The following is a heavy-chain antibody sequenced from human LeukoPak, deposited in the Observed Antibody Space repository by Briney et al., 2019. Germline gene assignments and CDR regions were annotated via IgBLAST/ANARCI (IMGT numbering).Heavy chain of an antibody. CDR3: ARDMVGGIYPSYY. J-gene: IGHJ4*02. CDR1: GGTFSSYA. CDR2: IIPIFGTA. V-gene: IGHV1-69*05. D-gene: IGHD1-26*01. Sequence: ASVKVSCKASGGTFSSYAISWVRQAPGQGLEWMGGIIPIFGTANYAQKFQGRVTMTRDTSTSTVYMELSSLRSEDTAVYYCARDMVGGIYPSYYWGQGTLVTVSS.